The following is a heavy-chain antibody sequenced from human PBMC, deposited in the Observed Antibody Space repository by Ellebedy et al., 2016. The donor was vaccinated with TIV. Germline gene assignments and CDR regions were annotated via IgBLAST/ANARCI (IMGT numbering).Heavy chain of an antibody. CDR1: GFSFSSYA. CDR2: ISYDGSHR. D-gene: IGHD5-12*01. V-gene: IGHV3-30-3*01. Sequence: GESLKISCSASGFSFSSYAMHWVRQAPGKGLEWVAIISYDGSHRYYADSVKGRFTISRDNAKNSLSLQMNSLRDEDTAVYYCARADSGYDLNLDYWGQGTLVTVSS. CDR3: ARADSGYDLNLDY. J-gene: IGHJ4*02.